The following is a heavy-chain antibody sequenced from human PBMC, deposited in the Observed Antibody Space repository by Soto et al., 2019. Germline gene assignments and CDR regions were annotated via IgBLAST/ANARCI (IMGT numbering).Heavy chain of an antibody. D-gene: IGHD2-21*01. CDR3: ARSGGPVVYYYYMDV. J-gene: IGHJ6*03. V-gene: IGHV1-8*01. CDR1: GYTFTSYD. Sequence: ASVKVSCKASGYTFTSYDINWVRQATGQGLEWMGWMNPNSGNTGYAQKFQGRVTMTRNTSISTAYMELSSLRTEDTAVYYCARSGGPVVYYYYMDVWGKGTTVTVSS. CDR2: MNPNSGNT.